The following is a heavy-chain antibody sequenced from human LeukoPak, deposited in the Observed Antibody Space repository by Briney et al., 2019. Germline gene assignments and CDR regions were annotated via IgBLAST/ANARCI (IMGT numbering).Heavy chain of an antibody. Sequence: PSETLSLTCAVYGVSFSGYYWSWIRQPPGKGLEWIGYIYYSGSTNYNPSLKSRVTISVDTSKNQFSLKLSSVTAADTAVYYCAREGLGGSGSYYPDYWGQGTLVTVSS. CDR2: IYYSGST. CDR1: GVSFSGYY. CDR3: AREGLGGSGSYYPDY. V-gene: IGHV4-59*12. J-gene: IGHJ4*02. D-gene: IGHD3-10*01.